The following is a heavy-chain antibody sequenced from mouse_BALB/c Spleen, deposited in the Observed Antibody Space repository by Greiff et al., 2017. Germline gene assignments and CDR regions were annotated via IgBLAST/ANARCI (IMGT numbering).Heavy chain of an antibody. J-gene: IGHJ3*01. CDR2: INPSTGYT. D-gene: IGHD4-1*01. CDR1: GYTFTSYW. CDR3: AITGPWCAY. V-gene: IGHV1-7*01. Sequence: VPLQQSGAELAKPGASVKMSCKASGYTFTSYWMHWVKQRPGQGLEWIGYINPSTGYTEYNQKFKDKATLTADKSSSTAYMQLSSLTSEDSAVYYCAITGPWCAYWGQGTLVTVSA.